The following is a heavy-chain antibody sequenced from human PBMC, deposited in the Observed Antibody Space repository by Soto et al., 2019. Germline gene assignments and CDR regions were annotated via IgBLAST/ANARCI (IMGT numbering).Heavy chain of an antibody. Sequence: GGSLRLSCAASGFTFSSYSMNRVRQAPGKGLEWVSYISSSSSTIYYADSVKGRFTISRDNAKNSLYLQMNSLRAEDTAAYYCARKSLGELSLTPLNFDYWGQGTLVTVSS. CDR1: GFTFSSYS. V-gene: IGHV3-48*01. J-gene: IGHJ4*02. D-gene: IGHD3-16*02. CDR2: ISSSSSTI. CDR3: ARKSLGELSLTPLNFDY.